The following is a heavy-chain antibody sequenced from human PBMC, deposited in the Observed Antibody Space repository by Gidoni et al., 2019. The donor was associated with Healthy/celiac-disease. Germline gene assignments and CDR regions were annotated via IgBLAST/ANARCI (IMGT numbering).Heavy chain of an antibody. CDR3: AKYGSGSYYIPPAYYGMDV. J-gene: IGHJ6*02. D-gene: IGHD3-10*01. Sequence: QVQMVESGGGVVQPGRSMRLSCAASGFTFSSYGLPWFRQAPGKGLEWVAVISYDGSKKYYADSVKGRFTISRDNSKNTLYLQMNSLRAEDTAVYYCAKYGSGSYYIPPAYYGMDVWGQGTTVTVSS. V-gene: IGHV3-30*18. CDR2: ISYDGSKK. CDR1: GFTFSSYG.